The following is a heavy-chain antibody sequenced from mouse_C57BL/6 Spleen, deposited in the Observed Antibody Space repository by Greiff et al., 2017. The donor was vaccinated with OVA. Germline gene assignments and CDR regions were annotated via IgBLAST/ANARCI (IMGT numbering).Heavy chain of an antibody. V-gene: IGHV14-2*01. CDR2: IDPEDGET. D-gene: IGHD4-1*01. Sequence: VQLQQSGAELVKPGASVKLSCTASGFTIKDYYMHWVKQRPEQGLEWIGRIDPEDGETKSAPKFQGKATITADTSSNTAYLQLSSLTSEDTAVYYCALSNWEGFADWGQGTLVTVSA. CDR1: GFTIKDYY. J-gene: IGHJ3*01. CDR3: ALSNWEGFAD.